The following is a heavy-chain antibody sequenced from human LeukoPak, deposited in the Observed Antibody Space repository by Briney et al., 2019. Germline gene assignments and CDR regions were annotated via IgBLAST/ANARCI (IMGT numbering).Heavy chain of an antibody. D-gene: IGHD6-13*01. V-gene: IGHV4-59*01. Sequence: PSETLSLTCTVSGGSISSYYWSWIRQPPGKGLEWIGYIYYSGSTNYNPSLKSRVTISVDTSKNQFSLKLSSVTAADTAVYYCAIAAAGTRGKYAFDIWGQGTMVTVSS. CDR1: GGSISSYY. CDR2: IYYSGST. J-gene: IGHJ3*02. CDR3: AIAAAGTRGKYAFDI.